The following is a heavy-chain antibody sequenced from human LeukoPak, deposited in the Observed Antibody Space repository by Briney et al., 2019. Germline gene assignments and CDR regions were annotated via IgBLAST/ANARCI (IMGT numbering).Heavy chain of an antibody. CDR1: GGSISSFY. D-gene: IGHD4-23*01. J-gene: IGHJ4*02. CDR3: ARGGGNSGDFDY. V-gene: IGHV4-59*01. CDR2: NNYSAST. Sequence: AGTQSLTCTVSGGSISSFYWGWTRLPPGKGLGWSGYNNYSASTNYKLSLKGQVTISVDTSKNQFPLKLSSVTAAETAVYCCARGGGNSGDFDYWGQGTLVTVSS.